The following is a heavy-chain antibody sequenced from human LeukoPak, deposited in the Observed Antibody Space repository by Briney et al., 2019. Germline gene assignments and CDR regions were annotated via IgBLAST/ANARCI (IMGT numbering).Heavy chain of an antibody. CDR2: IKQDGSEK. V-gene: IGHV3-7*01. J-gene: IGHJ4*02. CDR1: GFTFSNYW. CDR3: ARRWLLFDY. D-gene: IGHD5-12*01. Sequence: GGSLRLSCAASGFTFSNYWMTWVRQAPGKGLEWVANIKQDGSEKYYVDSVKGRFTISRDNAKNSLYLQMNSLRAEDTAVYYCARRWLLFDYWGQGTLVTISS.